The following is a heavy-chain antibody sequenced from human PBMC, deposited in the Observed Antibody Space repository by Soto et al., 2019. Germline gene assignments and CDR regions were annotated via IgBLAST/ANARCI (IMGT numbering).Heavy chain of an antibody. CDR3: AKGGAIVAAGTRVYLYNAMDV. Sequence: ASVKVTCKASGYTFTGYYMHWVRQAPGQGLEWMGWISPNSGGTNYAQKFQGRVTMTRDTSISTAYMELSRLRSDDTAEYYCAKGGAIVAAGTRVYLYNAMDVWGQGTTVTVSS. J-gene: IGHJ6*02. V-gene: IGHV1-2*02. CDR2: ISPNSGGT. CDR1: GYTFTGYY. D-gene: IGHD1-26*01.